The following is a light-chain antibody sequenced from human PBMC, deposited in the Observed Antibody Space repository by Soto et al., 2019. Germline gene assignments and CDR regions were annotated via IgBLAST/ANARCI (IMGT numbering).Light chain of an antibody. CDR3: CSSAPESTYV. CDR1: SDDVGAYNS. J-gene: IGLJ1*01. Sequence: ALAQPASVSGSPGQSITISCTGTSDDVGAYNSVSWYQQLPHKAPQVILYKGTQRPSGVSSRFSGSTSGNAASLTISGLQADDEADYFCCSSAPESTYVFGTGTKLTVL. CDR2: KGT. V-gene: IGLV2-23*01.